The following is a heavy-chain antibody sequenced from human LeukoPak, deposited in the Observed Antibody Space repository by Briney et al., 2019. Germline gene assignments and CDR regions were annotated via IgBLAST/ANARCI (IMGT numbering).Heavy chain of an antibody. J-gene: IGHJ6*02. Sequence: ASVNVSCKASGYTFTSYAMHWVRQAPGQRLEWMGWINAGNGNTKYSQKFQGRVTITRGTSASTAYMELSSLRSEDTAVYYCARGRSPTTSYYYYGMDVWGQGTTVTVSS. CDR3: ARGRSPTTSYYYYGMDV. V-gene: IGHV1-3*01. D-gene: IGHD4-11*01. CDR2: INAGNGNT. CDR1: GYTFTSYA.